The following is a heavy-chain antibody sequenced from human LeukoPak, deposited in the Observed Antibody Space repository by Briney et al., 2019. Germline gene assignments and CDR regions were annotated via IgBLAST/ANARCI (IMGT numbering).Heavy chain of an antibody. V-gene: IGHV4-59*01. Sequence: SETLSLTCTVSGGSISSYYWSWIRQPPGKGLEWIGYIYYSGSTNYNPFLKSRISISVDTSKNQFSLKLSSVTAADTAVYYCARTTEGGYTYNYFYYYYMDVWGKGTTVTISS. CDR1: GGSISSYY. CDR3: ARTTEGGYTYNYFYYYYMDV. J-gene: IGHJ6*03. CDR2: IYYSGST. D-gene: IGHD5-18*01.